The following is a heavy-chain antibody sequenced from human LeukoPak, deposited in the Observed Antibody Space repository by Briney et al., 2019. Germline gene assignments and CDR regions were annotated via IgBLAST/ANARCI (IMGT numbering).Heavy chain of an antibody. J-gene: IGHJ4*02. CDR2: IYSGGST. V-gene: IGHV3-53*01. Sequence: QTGGSLRLSCAASGFTVSSNYMSWVRQAPGKGLEWVSTIYSGGSTYYADSVKGRFTISRDTSKNTLYLQMNSLRGEDTAVYYCARNGYTSGWYRNWGQGTLVTVSS. CDR3: ARNGYTSGWYRN. D-gene: IGHD6-19*01. CDR1: GFTVSSNY.